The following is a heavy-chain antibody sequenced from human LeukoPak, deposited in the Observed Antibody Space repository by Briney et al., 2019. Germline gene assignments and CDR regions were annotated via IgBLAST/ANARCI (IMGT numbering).Heavy chain of an antibody. CDR1: GFTVSSNY. J-gene: IGHJ6*02. CDR3: ARDRGYSYGGYCYYGMDV. D-gene: IGHD5-18*01. Sequence: PGGSLRLSCAASGFTVSSNYMSWVRQAPGKGLEWVSVIYSGGSTYYADSVKGRFTISRDNSKNTLYLQMNSLRAEDTAVYYCARDRGYSYGGYCYYGMDVWGQGTTVTVSS. V-gene: IGHV3-66*01. CDR2: IYSGGST.